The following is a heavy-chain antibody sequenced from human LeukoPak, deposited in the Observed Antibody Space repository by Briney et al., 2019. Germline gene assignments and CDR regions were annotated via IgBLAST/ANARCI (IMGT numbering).Heavy chain of an antibody. CDR3: ARLWFGELNFDY. D-gene: IGHD3-10*01. V-gene: IGHV4-59*01. CDR2: IYYSGST. J-gene: IGHJ4*02. Sequence: SETLSLTCTVSGGSISSYYWSWIRQPPGMGLEWIGYIYYSGSTNYNPSLKSRVTISVDTSKNQFSLKLSSVTAADTAVYYCARLWFGELNFDYWGQGTLVTVSS. CDR1: GGSISSYY.